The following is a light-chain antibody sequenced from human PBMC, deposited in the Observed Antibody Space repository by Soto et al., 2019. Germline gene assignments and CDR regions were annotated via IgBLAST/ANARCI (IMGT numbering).Light chain of an antibody. J-gene: IGLJ3*02. V-gene: IGLV2-14*01. CDR3: SSYTSSRV. CDR1: SSDVGGYNY. Sequence: QSALTQPASVSGSPGQSITISCTGTSSDVGGYNYVSWYQQHPGKAPKLMIYEVSNRPSGVSNRFSGSKSGNTASLTISGXXXXXXXXXXCSSYTSSRVFGGGTKLTVL. CDR2: EVS.